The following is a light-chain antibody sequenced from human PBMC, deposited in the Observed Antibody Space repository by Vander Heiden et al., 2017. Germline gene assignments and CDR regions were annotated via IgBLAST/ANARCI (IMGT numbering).Light chain of an antibody. J-gene: IGKJ5*01. CDR3: QQYDNLPIT. CDR1: QDISNY. Sequence: DIQMTQSPSSLSASVGDRVTITCQASQDISNYLNWYQQKPGKAPKLLIYGASNLESGVPSRFSGSGSGTDFTFTISRLQPEDIAIYYCQQYDNLPITFGQGTRLEIK. CDR2: GAS. V-gene: IGKV1-33*01.